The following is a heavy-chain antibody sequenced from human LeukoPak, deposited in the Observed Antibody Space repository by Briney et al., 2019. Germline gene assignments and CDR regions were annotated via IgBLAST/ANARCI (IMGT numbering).Heavy chain of an antibody. CDR2: ISADGDTT. V-gene: IGHV3-74*03. Sequence: PGGSLRLSCAASGFTFKNYWMHWVRHAPGKGLVWVSRISADGDTTTYADSVKGRFTFSRDNAKNTMYLQMNSLRAEDTAVYFCARFSVVVAAYDYWGQGNMVTVSS. J-gene: IGHJ4*02. CDR3: ARFSVVVAAYDY. CDR1: GFTFKNYW. D-gene: IGHD6-19*01.